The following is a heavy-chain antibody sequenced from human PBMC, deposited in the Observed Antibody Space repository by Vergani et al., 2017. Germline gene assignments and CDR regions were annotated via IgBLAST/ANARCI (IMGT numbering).Heavy chain of an antibody. CDR3: ARDRTECDGMDV. CDR1: GGSISSGGYY. Sequence: QVQLQESGPGLVKPSQTLSLTCTVSGGSISSGGYYWSWIRQHPGKGLDWIGYLYYSGSTYYNPYIKSRVTISVDTSKNQFSLKLRAGTAAYTAVYYCARDRTECDGMDVWGEGTTVTVSS. D-gene: IGHD1-14*01. CDR2: LYYSGST. V-gene: IGHV4-31*03. J-gene: IGHJ6*04.